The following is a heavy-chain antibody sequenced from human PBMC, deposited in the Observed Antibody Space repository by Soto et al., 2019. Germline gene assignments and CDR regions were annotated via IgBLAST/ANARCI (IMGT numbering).Heavy chain of an antibody. V-gene: IGHV1-3*01. J-gene: IGHJ4*02. Sequence: GASVKVSCKASGYTFTSYAMHWVRQAPGQRLEWMGWINAGNGNTKYSQKFQGRVTITRDTSASTAYMELNSLRSEDTAVYYCARGLSSQYYIDYWGQGTLVTVSS. CDR1: GYTFTSYA. CDR2: INAGNGNT. CDR3: ARGLSSQYYIDY. D-gene: IGHD6-13*01.